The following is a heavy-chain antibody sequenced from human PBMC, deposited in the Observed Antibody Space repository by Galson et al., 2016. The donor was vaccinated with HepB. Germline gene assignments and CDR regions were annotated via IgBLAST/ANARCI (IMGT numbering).Heavy chain of an antibody. CDR3: ARHHQGVKWSYYGMDV. CDR2: VYYSGST. CDR1: GASISRSSNY. Sequence: SETLSLTCTVSGASISRSSNYWGWIRQPPGKGLEWLGTVYYSGSTYYNPSLKSRVTISVGTSKNQFSLKLSSVTAVDTAVYYCARHHQGVKWSYYGMDVWGQGTTVTVSS. D-gene: IGHD3-10*01. V-gene: IGHV4-39*01. J-gene: IGHJ6*02.